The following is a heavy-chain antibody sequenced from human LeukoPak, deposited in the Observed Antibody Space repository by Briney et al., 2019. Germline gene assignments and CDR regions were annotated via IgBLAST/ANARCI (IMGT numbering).Heavy chain of an antibody. Sequence: SETLSLTCTVSGGSISSYYWTWIRQPAGRGLEWIGRIASRGSTNYNPSLKTRVTMSVDTSKNQFSLKLSSVTAADTAIYYCTRDRRYSSSSGTTYYHMDVWGKGTTVTVSS. V-gene: IGHV4-4*07. CDR1: GGSISSYY. CDR2: IASRGST. CDR3: TRDRRYSSSSGTTYYHMDV. J-gene: IGHJ6*03. D-gene: IGHD6-6*01.